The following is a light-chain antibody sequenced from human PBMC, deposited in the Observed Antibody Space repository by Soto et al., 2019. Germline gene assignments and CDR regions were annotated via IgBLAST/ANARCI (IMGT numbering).Light chain of an antibody. V-gene: IGLV2-14*01. CDR3: SSYTSSSTPYV. CDR1: SSDVGGYNY. Sequence: QSALTQPASVSGSPGQSITISCTGTSSDVGGYNYVSWYQQHPGKAPKLMIYDVSNRPSWVSNRFSGSKSGNTASLTISGLQAADEADYYCSSYTSSSTPYVFGTGTKVTVL. J-gene: IGLJ1*01. CDR2: DVS.